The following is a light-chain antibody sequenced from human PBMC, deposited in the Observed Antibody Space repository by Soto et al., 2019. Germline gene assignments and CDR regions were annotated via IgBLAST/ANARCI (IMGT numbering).Light chain of an antibody. CDR3: QQYYSYPPGT. CDR1: QGISSY. V-gene: IGKV1-8*01. J-gene: IGKJ3*01. Sequence: AIRMTQSPSSFSASTGDRVTITCRASQGISSYLAWYQQKPGKAPKLLIYAASTLQSGVPSRFSGSGSGTDFTLTISCLQSEDFATYYYQQYYSYPPGTFGPGTKVDIK. CDR2: AAS.